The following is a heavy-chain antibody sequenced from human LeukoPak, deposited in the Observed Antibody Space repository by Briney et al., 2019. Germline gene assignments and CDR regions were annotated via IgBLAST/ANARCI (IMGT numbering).Heavy chain of an antibody. Sequence: SETLSLTCAVYGGSFGGYYWSWIRQPPGKGLEWIGEINDSGNSNYIPSLKSRVTISVDRSKNQFSLWLSSVTAADTAMYYCAREGGIAAAGTLGYWGQGTLVTVSS. J-gene: IGHJ4*02. D-gene: IGHD6-13*01. CDR2: INDSGNS. V-gene: IGHV4-34*01. CDR1: GGSFGGYY. CDR3: AREGGIAAAGTLGY.